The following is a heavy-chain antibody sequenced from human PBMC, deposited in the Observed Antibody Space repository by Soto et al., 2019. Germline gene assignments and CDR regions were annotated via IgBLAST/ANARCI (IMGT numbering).Heavy chain of an antibody. CDR3: ATGGLGFDY. J-gene: IGHJ4*02. CDR2: VKSKVDGGTI. Sequence: EVQLVESGGGPVQPGGSLRLSCAGSGFTYTNAWMNWVRQAPGKGLEWVGRVKSKVDGGTIDYAAPVEGRFIISRDDSKNTLYLQMNSLKIEDTAVYYCATGGLGFDYWGQGTLVTVSS. D-gene: IGHD1-26*01. V-gene: IGHV3-15*01. CDR1: GFTYTNAW.